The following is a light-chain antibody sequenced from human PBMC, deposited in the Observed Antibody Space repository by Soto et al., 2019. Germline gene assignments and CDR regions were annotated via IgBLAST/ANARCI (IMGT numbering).Light chain of an antibody. Sequence: QSVLAQPASVSGSPGQSITISCTGTSSDVGAYDAVSWYQQHPGKAPQVIIYRGTKRPSGVSTRFSGSVSGNTASLTVSGLQAEDEAEYFCCSSAPESTYVFGTGTKGHRP. CDR3: CSSAPESTYV. CDR2: RGT. CDR1: SSDVGAYDA. V-gene: IGLV2-23*01. J-gene: IGLJ1*01.